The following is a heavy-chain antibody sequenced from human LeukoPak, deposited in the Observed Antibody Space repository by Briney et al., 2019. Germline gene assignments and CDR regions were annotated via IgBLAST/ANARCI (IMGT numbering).Heavy chain of an antibody. V-gene: IGHV3-49*04. CDR3: TREMVAAAGSWSDYYYYGMDV. CDR1: GFTFGDYA. J-gene: IGHJ6*04. D-gene: IGHD6-13*01. Sequence: PGGSLRLSCTASGFTFGDYAMSWVRRAPGKGLEWVGFIRSKAYGGTTEYAASVKGRFTISRDDSKSIAYLQMNSLKTEDPAVYYCTREMVAAAGSWSDYYYYGMDVWGKGTTVTVSS. CDR2: IRSKAYGGTT.